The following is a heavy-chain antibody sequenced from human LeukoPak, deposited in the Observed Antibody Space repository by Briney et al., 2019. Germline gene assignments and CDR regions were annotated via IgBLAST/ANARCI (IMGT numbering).Heavy chain of an antibody. CDR3: ARDSKEEQWLGYDY. D-gene: IGHD6-19*01. V-gene: IGHV1-69*04. CDR2: IIPILGIA. Sequence: GSSVKVSCKASGGTFSSYAISWVRQAPGQGLEWMGRIIPILGIANYAQKFQGRVTITADKSTSTAYMELSSLRSEDTAVYYCARDSKEEQWLGYDYWGQGTLVTVSS. CDR1: GGTFSSYA. J-gene: IGHJ4*02.